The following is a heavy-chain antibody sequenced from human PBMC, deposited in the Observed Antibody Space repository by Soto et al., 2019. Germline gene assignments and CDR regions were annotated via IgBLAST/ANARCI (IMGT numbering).Heavy chain of an antibody. CDR1: GGSISSYY. CDR3: ASSYYDFWSGSYYMDV. Sequence: ETLSLTCTVSGGSISSYYWSWIRQPPGKGLEWIGYIYYSGSTNYNPSLKSRVTISVDTSKNQFSLKLSSVTAADTAVYYCASSYYDFWSGSYYMDVWGKGTTVTVSS. V-gene: IGHV4-59*08. CDR2: IYYSGST. J-gene: IGHJ6*03. D-gene: IGHD3-3*01.